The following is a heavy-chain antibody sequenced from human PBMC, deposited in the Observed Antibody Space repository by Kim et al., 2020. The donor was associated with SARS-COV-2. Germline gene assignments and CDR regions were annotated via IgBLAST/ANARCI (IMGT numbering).Heavy chain of an antibody. J-gene: IGHJ6*02. V-gene: IGHV3-33*01. CDR3: ARDLSEVAAAGIPYYGMDV. Sequence: GGSLRLSCAVSGFTFSSYGMHWVRQAPGKGLEWVAVIWYDGSNKYYADSVKGRFTISRDNSKNTLYLQMNSLRAEDTAVYYCARDLSEVAAAGIPYYGMDVWGQGTTVTVSS. CDR1: GFTFSSYG. D-gene: IGHD6-13*01. CDR2: IWYDGSNK.